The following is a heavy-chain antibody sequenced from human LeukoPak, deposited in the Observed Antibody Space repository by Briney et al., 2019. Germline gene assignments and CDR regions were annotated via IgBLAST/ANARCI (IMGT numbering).Heavy chain of an antibody. D-gene: IGHD1-26*01. Sequence: GGSLRLSCAASGFTFSSYGMHWVRQAPGKGLEWVAVISYDGSNRYYADSVKGRFTISRDTSKNTLYLQMNSLRAEDTAVYYCARVAEWELLSGVDYWGQGTLVTVSS. CDR3: ARVAEWELLSGVDY. CDR2: ISYDGSNR. J-gene: IGHJ4*02. V-gene: IGHV3-30*03. CDR1: GFTFSSYG.